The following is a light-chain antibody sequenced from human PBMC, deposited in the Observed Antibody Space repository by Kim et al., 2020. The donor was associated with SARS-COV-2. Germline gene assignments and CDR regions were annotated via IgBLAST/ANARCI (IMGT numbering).Light chain of an antibody. Sequence: IQLTQSPSSLSASVGDRVTITCRASQGISSYLAWFQQKPGTAPNLLIYAASTLQSGVPSRFSGSGSGTDFTLTISSLQPEDSATYYCQHLDSYPLTFGPGTKVDIK. CDR2: AAS. CDR1: QGISSY. V-gene: IGKV1-9*01. J-gene: IGKJ3*01. CDR3: QHLDSYPLT.